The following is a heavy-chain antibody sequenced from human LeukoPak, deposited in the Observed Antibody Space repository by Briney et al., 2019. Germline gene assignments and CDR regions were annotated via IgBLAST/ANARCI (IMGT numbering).Heavy chain of an antibody. CDR2: IRYDGRET. Sequence: PGGSLRLSCVASGFTFSDYWMTWVRQAPGKGLEWVANIRYDGRETFYVGSVKGRFTISRDNAKNSLSVQMNSLRAEDTAVYYCAKTTPSGSYFSSAFDIWGQGTMVTVSS. CDR3: AKTTPSGSYFSSAFDI. D-gene: IGHD1-26*01. CDR1: GFTFSDYW. J-gene: IGHJ3*02. V-gene: IGHV3-7*03.